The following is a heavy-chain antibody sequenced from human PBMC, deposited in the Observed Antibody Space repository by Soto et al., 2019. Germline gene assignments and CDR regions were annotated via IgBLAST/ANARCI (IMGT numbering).Heavy chain of an antibody. Sequence: GGSLRLSCAASGFTFSSYGMHWVRQAPGKGLEWVAVISYDGSNKYYADSVKGRFTISRDNSKNTLYLQMNSLRAEDTAVYYCATDREGYYDSSGYVYWGQGTLVTVSS. J-gene: IGHJ4*02. CDR3: ATDREGYYDSSGYVY. V-gene: IGHV3-30*03. CDR2: ISYDGSNK. CDR1: GFTFSSYG. D-gene: IGHD3-22*01.